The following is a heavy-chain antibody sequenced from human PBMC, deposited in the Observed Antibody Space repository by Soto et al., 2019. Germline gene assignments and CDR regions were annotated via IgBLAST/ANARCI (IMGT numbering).Heavy chain of an antibody. J-gene: IGHJ5*02. CDR3: ARQAHTSGVVVPAAIGDWFDP. CDR2: IYPGDSDT. D-gene: IGHD2-2*02. CDR1: GYSFTSYW. Sequence: GESLKISCKGSGYSFTSYWIGWVRQMPGKGLEWMGIIYPGDSDTRYSPSFQGQVTISADKSISTAYLQWSSLKASDTAMYYCARQAHTSGVVVPAAIGDWFDPWGQGTLVTVSS. V-gene: IGHV5-51*01.